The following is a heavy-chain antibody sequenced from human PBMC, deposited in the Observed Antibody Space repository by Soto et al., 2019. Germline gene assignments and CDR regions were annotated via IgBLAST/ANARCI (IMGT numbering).Heavy chain of an antibody. D-gene: IGHD6-13*01. CDR2: ISAYNGNA. Sequence: ASVKVSCKASGYTFTSYGISWVRQAPGQGLEWMGWISAYNGNANYAQKLQGRVTMTTDTSTSTAYMELRSLRSDDTAVYYCAREVAAAGAFDYWGQGTLVTVSS. CDR1: GYTFTSYG. V-gene: IGHV1-18*04. J-gene: IGHJ4*02. CDR3: AREVAAAGAFDY.